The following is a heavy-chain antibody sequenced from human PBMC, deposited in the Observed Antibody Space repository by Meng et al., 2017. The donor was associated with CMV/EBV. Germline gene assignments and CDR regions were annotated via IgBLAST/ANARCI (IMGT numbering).Heavy chain of an antibody. J-gene: IGHJ5*02. CDR3: AKASGWSMGRGYNWFDP. V-gene: IGHV3-9*01. D-gene: IGHD6-19*01. CDR2: ISWNSGSI. CDR1: GFTFDDYA. Sequence: GGSLRLSCAASGFTFDDYAMHWVRQAPGKGLKWVSGISWNSGSIGYADSVKGRFTISRDNAKNSLYLQMNSLRAEDTALYYCAKASGWSMGRGYNWFDPWGQGTLVTVSS.